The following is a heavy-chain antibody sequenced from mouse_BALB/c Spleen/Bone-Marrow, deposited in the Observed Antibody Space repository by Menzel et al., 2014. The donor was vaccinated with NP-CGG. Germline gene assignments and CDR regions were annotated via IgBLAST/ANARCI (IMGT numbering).Heavy chain of an antibody. Sequence: QVQLQQPGAELVKPGASVKLSCKASGYTFTSYWMHWVQQRPGQGLEWIGEINPSNGRTNYNEKFKSKATLTVDKSSSTAYMQRSSLTSEDSAVYYCARGGRYDERAWFAYWGQGTLVTVSA. V-gene: IGHV1S81*02. CDR3: ARGGRYDERAWFAY. CDR1: GYTFTSYW. CDR2: INPSNGRT. J-gene: IGHJ3*01. D-gene: IGHD2-14*01.